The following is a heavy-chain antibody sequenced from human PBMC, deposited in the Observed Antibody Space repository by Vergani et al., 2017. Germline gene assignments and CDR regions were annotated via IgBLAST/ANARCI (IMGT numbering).Heavy chain of an antibody. Sequence: QLQLQESDSRLVNPSQTLSLTCTLPGHAISRDTYSWNWVRQPPGKPLEWIGSVYYSGTTYYNPSLGGRVTMSIDKSKNHFSLTLTSVTAADSAFYFCARGQTGYSRDWSTYFFYMDVWGKGTTVTVSS. CDR3: ARGQTGYSRDWSTYFFYMDV. CDR2: VYYSGTT. V-gene: IGHV4-30-2*01. CDR1: GHAISRDTYS. D-gene: IGHD3/OR15-3a*01. J-gene: IGHJ6*03.